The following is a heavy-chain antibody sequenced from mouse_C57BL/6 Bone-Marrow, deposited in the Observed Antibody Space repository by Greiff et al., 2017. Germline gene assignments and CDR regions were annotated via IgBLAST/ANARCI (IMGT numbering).Heavy chain of an antibody. D-gene: IGHD3-3*01. CDR3: TREGTAGWFAY. CDR1: GFTFSSYA. J-gene: IGHJ3*01. CDR2: ISSGGDYI. Sequence: EVNVVESGEGLVKPGGSLKLSCAASGFTFSSYAMSWVRQTPEKRLEWVAYISSGGDYIYYADTVKGRFTISRDNARNTLYLQMSSLKSEDTAMYYCTREGTAGWFAYWGQGTLVTVSA. V-gene: IGHV5-9-1*02.